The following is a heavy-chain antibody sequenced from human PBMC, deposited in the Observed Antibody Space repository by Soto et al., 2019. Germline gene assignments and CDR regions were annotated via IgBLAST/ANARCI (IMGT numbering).Heavy chain of an antibody. CDR3: ARAPYSSGWYAWFDP. D-gene: IGHD6-19*01. Sequence: SETLSLTCAVYGGSFSGYYWSWIRQPPGKGLEWIGEINHSGSTNYNPSLQSRVTISVDTSKNQFSLKLSSVTAADTAVYYCARAPYSSGWYAWFDPWGQGTLVTVSS. V-gene: IGHV4-34*01. CDR1: GGSFSGYY. CDR2: INHSGST. J-gene: IGHJ5*02.